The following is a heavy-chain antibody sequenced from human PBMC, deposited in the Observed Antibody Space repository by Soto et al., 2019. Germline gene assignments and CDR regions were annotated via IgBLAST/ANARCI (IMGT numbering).Heavy chain of an antibody. CDR2: MNPNSGNT. CDR3: ARAGCSGYDSAFDI. CDR1: GYTFTSYD. V-gene: IGHV1-8*01. J-gene: IGHJ3*02. D-gene: IGHD5-12*01. Sequence: GASVKVSCTASGYTFTSYDINWVRQATGQGLEWMGWMNPNSGNTGYAQKFQGRVTMTRNTSISTAYMELSSLRSEDTAVYYCARAGCSGYDSAFDIWGQGTMVTVSS.